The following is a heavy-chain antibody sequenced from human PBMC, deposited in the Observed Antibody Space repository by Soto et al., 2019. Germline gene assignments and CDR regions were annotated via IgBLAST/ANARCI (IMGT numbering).Heavy chain of an antibody. CDR1: GGSISSGGYY. CDR3: ARGPCIAAAGQTYFVD. Sequence: SETLSLTCTVSGGSISSGGYYWSWIRQHPGKGLEWIGYIYYSGSTYYNPSLKSRVTISVDTSKNQFSLKLSSVTAADTAVYYCARGPCIAAAGQTYFVDWGPGTLVTVSS. D-gene: IGHD6-13*01. J-gene: IGHJ4*02. CDR2: IYYSGST. V-gene: IGHV4-31*03.